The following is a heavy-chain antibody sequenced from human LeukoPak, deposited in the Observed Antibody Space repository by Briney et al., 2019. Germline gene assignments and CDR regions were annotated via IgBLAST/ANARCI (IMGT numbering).Heavy chain of an antibody. Sequence: ASVKVSCKASGYTFTSYGISWVRQAPGQGLEWMGWISAYNGNTNYAQKLQGRVTMTTDTSTSTAYMELSSLRSEDTAVYYCARSTTLGYCSGGSCYSSFDYWGQGTLVTVSS. CDR2: ISAYNGNT. V-gene: IGHV1-18*01. J-gene: IGHJ4*02. D-gene: IGHD2-15*01. CDR3: ARSTTLGYCSGGSCYSSFDY. CDR1: GYTFTSYG.